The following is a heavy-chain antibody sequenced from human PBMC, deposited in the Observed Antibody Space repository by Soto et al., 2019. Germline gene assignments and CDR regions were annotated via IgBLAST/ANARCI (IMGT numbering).Heavy chain of an antibody. CDR1: GDSICITSSY. CDR3: ARHVEWEIFYSFEH. Sequence: PSETMSITCTVCGDSICITSSYWGWVRQSPGKGLEWIGSFFYNKNTYYNPSLKSRVSISVDTSKMQFSLNLTSVTAADTAVYYCARHVEWEIFYSFEHWGQGTPVSVFS. J-gene: IGHJ4*02. D-gene: IGHD1-26*01. V-gene: IGHV4-39*01. CDR2: FFYNKNT.